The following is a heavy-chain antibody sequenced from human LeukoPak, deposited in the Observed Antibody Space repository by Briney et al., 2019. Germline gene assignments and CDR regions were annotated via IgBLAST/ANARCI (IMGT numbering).Heavy chain of an antibody. Sequence: GRSLRLSCAASGFTFDNYAMHWVRQPPGKGMEWDSGISWNSGSIGYADSEKGLLTICRDNAKNFLYLQMNSLRAEDTALYYGGKTHGYSLQHNYYMDVWGKGTTVTVSS. CDR1: GFTFDNYA. J-gene: IGHJ6*03. CDR3: GKTHGYSLQHNYYMDV. V-gene: IGHV3-9*01. D-gene: IGHD5-18*01. CDR2: ISWNSGSI.